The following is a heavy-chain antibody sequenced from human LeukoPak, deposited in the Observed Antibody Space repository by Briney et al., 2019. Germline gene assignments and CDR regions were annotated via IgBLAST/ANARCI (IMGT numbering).Heavy chain of an antibody. J-gene: IGHJ4*02. D-gene: IGHD3-3*01. V-gene: IGHV4-34*01. CDR2: VTHSGST. Sequence: PSETLSLTCAVYGGSFNGYYRSWIRQPPGKGLQWIGEVTHSGSTNYKSSLKSRVPISLDTSKNQTSLNLTSVTAADTAVYYCARQLGGFGMDAYYFDYWGQGTLVTVSS. CDR3: ARQLGGFGMDAYYFDY. CDR1: GGSFNGYY.